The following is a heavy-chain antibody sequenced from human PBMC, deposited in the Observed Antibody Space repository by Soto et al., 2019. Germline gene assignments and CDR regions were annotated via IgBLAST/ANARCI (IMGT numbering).Heavy chain of an antibody. D-gene: IGHD1-26*01. CDR2: INPSGGST. V-gene: IGHV1-46*01. Sequence: ASVKVSCKASGYTFTRYYMHWVRQAPGQGLEWMGIINPSGGSTSYAQKFQGRVTMTRDTSTSTVYMELSSLRSEDTAVHYCASVNTQIVGAKMVYYYGMDVCGQGTTVTVSS. CDR1: GYTFTRYY. J-gene: IGHJ6*02. CDR3: ASVNTQIVGAKMVYYYGMDV.